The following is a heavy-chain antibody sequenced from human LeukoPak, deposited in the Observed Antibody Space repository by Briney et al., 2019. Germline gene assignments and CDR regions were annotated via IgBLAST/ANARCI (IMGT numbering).Heavy chain of an antibody. D-gene: IGHD6-19*01. CDR1: GFTFSSYE. Sequence: GGSLRLSCAASGFTFSSYEMNWVRQAPGKGLEWVSYISSSGSTIYYADSVKGRFTISRDNSKNTLYLQMNSLRAEDTAVYYCAATLYSSGWYPSFDYWGQGTLVTVSS. CDR3: AATLYSSGWYPSFDY. J-gene: IGHJ4*02. V-gene: IGHV3-48*03. CDR2: ISSSGSTI.